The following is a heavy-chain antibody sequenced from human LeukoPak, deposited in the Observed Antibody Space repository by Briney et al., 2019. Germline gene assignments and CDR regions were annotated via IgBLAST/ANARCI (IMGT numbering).Heavy chain of an antibody. CDR2: IRYDGSNK. J-gene: IGHJ4*02. CDR1: RFTFSTYA. D-gene: IGHD3-9*01. V-gene: IGHV3-30*02. Sequence: PGRSLRLSCAASRFTFSTYAMHWVRQAPGKGLEWVAFIRYDGSNKYYADSVKGRFTISRDNSKNTLYLQMNSLRAEDTAVYYCAKDRGLEYDILTGGGWPSSSGFDYWGQGTLVTVSS. CDR3: AKDRGLEYDILTGGGWPSSSGFDY.